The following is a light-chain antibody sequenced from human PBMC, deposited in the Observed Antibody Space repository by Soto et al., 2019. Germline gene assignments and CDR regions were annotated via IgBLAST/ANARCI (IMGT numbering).Light chain of an antibody. CDR2: VAS. Sequence: DIQMTQSPSSVSASVGDRVTITCRASQSIGSYLSWYQQKPGKAPKLLINVASTLQSGVPSRFSGSGSGTDFTLAISSLQPEDFATYYCQQSSSTPQTFGGGTKVDIK. CDR1: QSIGSY. CDR3: QQSSSTPQT. J-gene: IGKJ4*01. V-gene: IGKV1-39*01.